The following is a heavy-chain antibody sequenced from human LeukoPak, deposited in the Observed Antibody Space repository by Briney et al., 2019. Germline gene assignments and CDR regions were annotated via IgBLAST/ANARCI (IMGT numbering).Heavy chain of an antibody. CDR3: AKGARGTYALDI. CDR2: ISGSGSST. J-gene: IGHJ3*02. CDR1: GFTFSNYA. Sequence: GGSLTLSCAASGFTFSNYAMSWVRQAPGKGLEWVSDISGSGSSTYYADSVKGRFTISRDNSKNTLYLQMNSLSAEDTAVYYCAKGARGTYALDIWGQGTMVTVSS. V-gene: IGHV3-23*01. D-gene: IGHD3-10*01.